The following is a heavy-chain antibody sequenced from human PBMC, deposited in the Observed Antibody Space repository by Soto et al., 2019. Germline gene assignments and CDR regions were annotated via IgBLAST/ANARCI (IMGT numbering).Heavy chain of an antibody. D-gene: IGHD5-12*01. CDR2: IYHRGST. CDR1: GYSITSGYY. J-gene: IGHJ4*02. Sequence: PSETLSLTCAVSGYSITSGYYWGWIRQPPGKGLEWIGSIYHRGSTYYNPSLKSRVTISVDTPQKLFSLKLSSVTAADTAVYYCARLPYSYSGYDETYFDYWGQGTLVTVSS. V-gene: IGHV4-38-2*01. CDR3: ARLPYSYSGYDETYFDY.